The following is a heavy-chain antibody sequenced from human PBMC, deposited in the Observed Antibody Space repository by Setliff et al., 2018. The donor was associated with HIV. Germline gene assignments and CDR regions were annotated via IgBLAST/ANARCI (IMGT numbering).Heavy chain of an antibody. CDR1: GGSIMTGDW. CDR3: ARTHGDYGLDAFDI. J-gene: IGHJ3*02. Sequence: SETLSLTCAVSGGSIMTGDWWSWVRQSPGKGLEWIGEISHSGSTNYNPSLRSRVTMSVDKSNNQFSLKLSSVTAADTAVYYCARTHGDYGLDAFDIWGQGTMVTVSS. V-gene: IGHV4-4*02. D-gene: IGHD4-17*01. CDR2: ISHSGST.